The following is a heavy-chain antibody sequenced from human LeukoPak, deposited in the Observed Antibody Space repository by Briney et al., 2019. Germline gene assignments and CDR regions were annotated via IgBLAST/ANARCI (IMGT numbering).Heavy chain of an antibody. J-gene: IGHJ4*02. D-gene: IGHD1-26*01. CDR1: GYTFTSYG. Sequence: ASVKVSCKASGYTFTSYGISWVRQAPGQGLEWMGWISAYNGNTNYAQKLQGRVTMTTDTSTSTAYMELRSLRSDDTAVYYCARDSSFPLVGATTAPRLDYWGQGTLVTVSS. V-gene: IGHV1-18*01. CDR2: ISAYNGNT. CDR3: ARDSSFPLVGATTAPRLDY.